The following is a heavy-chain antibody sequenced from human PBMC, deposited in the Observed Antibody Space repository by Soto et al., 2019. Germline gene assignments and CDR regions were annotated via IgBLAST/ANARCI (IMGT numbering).Heavy chain of an antibody. CDR1: GHTFTSYG. CDR2: ISGYNGNR. J-gene: IGHJ6*02. CDR3: SSATITIIRGVTYYYHGIDF. D-gene: IGHD3-10*01. V-gene: IGHV1-18*04. Sequence: ASVKVSCKASGHTFTSYGVDWVRQAPGQGLEWMGWISGYNGNRNYAQKLQGRVTMPTDTSTSTAYMELRSLTSYYTAVYYCSSATITIIRGVTYYYHGIDFWG.